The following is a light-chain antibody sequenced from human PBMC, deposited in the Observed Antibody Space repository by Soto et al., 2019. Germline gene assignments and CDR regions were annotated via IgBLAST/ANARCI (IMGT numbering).Light chain of an antibody. V-gene: IGLV2-14*01. CDR3: GSYASGGAYV. Sequence: QSALTQPASVSGSPGQSITISCTGTSSDVGGYNAVSWYQQHPGKAPKLMIYDVSNPPSGASDRFSGSKFGNTASLTISGLQAEDEADYYCGSYASGGAYVFGTGTKVTVL. J-gene: IGLJ1*01. CDR2: DVS. CDR1: SSDVGGYNA.